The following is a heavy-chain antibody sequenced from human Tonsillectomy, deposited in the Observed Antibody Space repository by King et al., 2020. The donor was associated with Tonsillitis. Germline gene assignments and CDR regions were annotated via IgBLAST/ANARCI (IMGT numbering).Heavy chain of an antibody. V-gene: IGHV3-7*03. CDR3: ARLAIAARRPIQDYFYYYVDV. CDR2: IKQVGSEK. Sequence: VQLVESGGGLVQPGGSQRLSCAASGFTFSSYWMSWVRQAPGKGLEWVANIKQVGSEKFDVDSVKGRFIISRDNAKNSLYLQLNSLGAEDTAVYYCARLAIAARRPIQDYFYYYVDVWGKGTTVTVSS. CDR1: GFTFSSYW. D-gene: IGHD6-6*01. J-gene: IGHJ6*03.